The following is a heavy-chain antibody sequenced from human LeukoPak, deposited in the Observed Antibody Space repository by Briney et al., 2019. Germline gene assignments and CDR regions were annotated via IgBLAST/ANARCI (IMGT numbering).Heavy chain of an antibody. CDR3: ARGYVFLLAGAGYYFDY. CDR2: VYTSGST. CDR1: GGSINSGTYY. Sequence: SETLSLTCTVSGGSINSGTYYWSWIRQPAGKGLEWIGRVYTSGSTNYNPSLRSRVTISLDTSKNQVSLKLSSVTAADTAVYYWARGYVFLLAGAGYYFDYWGPGTLVTVSS. D-gene: IGHD6-13*01. J-gene: IGHJ4*02. V-gene: IGHV4-61*02.